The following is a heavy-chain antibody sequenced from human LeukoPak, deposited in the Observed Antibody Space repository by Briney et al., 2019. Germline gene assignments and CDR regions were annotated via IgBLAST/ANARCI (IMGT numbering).Heavy chain of an antibody. CDR3: ATRTQYCGGDCSFDY. CDR1: VGTFSSYA. CDR2: IIPIFGTA. D-gene: IGHD2-21*02. Sequence: GSSVKVSCKASVGTFSSYAISCVRQAPGQGLEWMGGIIPIFGTANYAQKFQGRVTITTDESTSTAYMELSSLRSEDTAVYYCATRTQYCGGDCSFDYWGQGTLVTVSS. V-gene: IGHV1-69*05. J-gene: IGHJ4*02.